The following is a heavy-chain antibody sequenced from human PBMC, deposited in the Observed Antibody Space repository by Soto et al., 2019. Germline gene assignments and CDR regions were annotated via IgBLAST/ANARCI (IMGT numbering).Heavy chain of an antibody. CDR3: ARGWGRIFDY. J-gene: IGHJ4*02. CDR1: GGSFSGYY. D-gene: IGHD7-27*01. Sequence: QVQLQQWGAGLLKPSETLSLTCAVYGGSFSGYYWNWIRQPPGKGLEWMGEINHSGSTNYNPSIKSRVTLSVDTSKNQFSLKLSSVTAADTAVYYCARGWGRIFDYWGQGTLVTVSS. CDR2: INHSGST. V-gene: IGHV4-34*01.